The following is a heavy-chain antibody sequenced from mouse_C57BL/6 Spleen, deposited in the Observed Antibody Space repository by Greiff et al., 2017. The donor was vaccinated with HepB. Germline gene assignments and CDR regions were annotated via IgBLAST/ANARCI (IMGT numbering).Heavy chain of an antibody. CDR1: GYSITSGYY. CDR3: ARDEDYGSRGAY. D-gene: IGHD1-1*01. J-gene: IGHJ3*01. V-gene: IGHV3-6*01. Sequence: EVQRVESGPGLVKPSQSLSLTCSVTGYSITSGYYWNWIRQFPGNKLEWMGYISYDGSNNYNPSLKNRISITRDTSKNQFFLKLNSVTTEDTATYYCARDEDYGSRGAYWGQGTLVTVSA. CDR2: ISYDGSN.